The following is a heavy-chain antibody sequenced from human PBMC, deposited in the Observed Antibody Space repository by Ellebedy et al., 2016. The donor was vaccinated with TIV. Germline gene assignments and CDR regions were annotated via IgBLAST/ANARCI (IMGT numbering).Heavy chain of an antibody. CDR2: INNDGSST. D-gene: IGHD2-8*01. Sequence: GGSLRLXXAASGLTIRNYGMSWVRQAPGKGLVLVSRINNDGSSTSYADSVKGRFTVSRDNAKNTLHLQMNSLRAEDTAVYYCGRDGVWGGDYWGQGTLVTVSA. CDR1: GLTIRNYG. V-gene: IGHV3-74*01. J-gene: IGHJ4*02. CDR3: GRDGVWGGDY.